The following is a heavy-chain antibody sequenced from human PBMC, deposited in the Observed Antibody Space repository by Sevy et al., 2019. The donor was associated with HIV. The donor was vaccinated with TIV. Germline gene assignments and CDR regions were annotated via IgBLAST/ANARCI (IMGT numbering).Heavy chain of an antibody. V-gene: IGHV3-66*02. CDR1: GFTVNDKY. Sequence: GGSLRLSCAISGFTVNDKYIIWVRQAPGKGLEWVSVIFSSGSKYYADSAKGRFTISRDNSKNTVYRQMSSLRAVDTAVYYCVSLFLSYRSGWSYFDYWGQGTLVTVSS. D-gene: IGHD6-19*01. J-gene: IGHJ4*02. CDR3: VSLFLSYRSGWSYFDY. CDR2: IFSSGSK.